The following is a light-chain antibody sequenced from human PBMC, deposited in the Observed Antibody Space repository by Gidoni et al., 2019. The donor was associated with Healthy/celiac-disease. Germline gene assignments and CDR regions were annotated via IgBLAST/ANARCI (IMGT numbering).Light chain of an antibody. CDR3: AAWDDSLNGVV. CDR1: SSNIGSNT. J-gene: IGLJ2*01. Sequence: QSVLTQPPSASGTPGQRVTISCSGSSSNIGSNTVTWDQQLPGTAPKLLIYSNNQQPSGVPDRFSGSKSGTSASLAISGLQSEDEADYYCAAWDDSLNGVVFGGGTKLTVL. CDR2: SNN. V-gene: IGLV1-44*01.